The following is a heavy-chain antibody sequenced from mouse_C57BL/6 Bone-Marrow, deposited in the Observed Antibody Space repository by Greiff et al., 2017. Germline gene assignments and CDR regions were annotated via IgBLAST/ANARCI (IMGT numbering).Heavy chain of an antibody. CDR2: IWRGGST. Sequence: VQLQQSGPGLVHPSQRLSIPCTVPGFSLTSSGVPWVRQSPGKGLEWLGVIWRGGSTDYNAAFMSRRSITKDHSKSQVFFQMNSLQADDTAICYCAKCSSYAMDYWGQGTSLTVSS. CDR3: AKCSSYAMDY. CDR1: GFSLTSSG. V-gene: IGHV2-5*01. D-gene: IGHD1-1*01. J-gene: IGHJ4*01.